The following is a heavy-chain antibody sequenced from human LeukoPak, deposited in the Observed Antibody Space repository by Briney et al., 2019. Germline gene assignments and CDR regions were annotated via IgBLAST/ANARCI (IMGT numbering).Heavy chain of an antibody. CDR2: ISYDGSNK. J-gene: IGHJ4*02. CDR1: GCTFSSYG. D-gene: IGHD3-22*01. Sequence: PGRSLRLSCAASGCTFSSYGVHWVRQAPGKGLEWVAVISYDGSNKYYADSVKGRFTISRDNSKNTLYLQMNSLRAEDTAVYYCAKDRAMIGEGFFDYWGQGTLVTVSS. V-gene: IGHV3-30*18. CDR3: AKDRAMIGEGFFDY.